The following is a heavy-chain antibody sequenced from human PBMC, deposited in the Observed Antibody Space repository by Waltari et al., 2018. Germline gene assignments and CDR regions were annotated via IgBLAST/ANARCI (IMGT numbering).Heavy chain of an antibody. V-gene: IGHV3-30-3*01. D-gene: IGHD3-10*01. CDR3: ARDPEELWWSYYFDY. Sequence: VQLVESGGGVVQPGRSVRLALPASGVTFSSSSMSWVAAVAGKGLEWVAVISYDGSNKYYADSVKGRFTISRDNSKNTLYLQMNSLRAEDTAVYYCARDPEELWWSYYFDYWGQGTLVTVSS. CDR1: GVTFSSSS. J-gene: IGHJ4*02. CDR2: ISYDGSNK.